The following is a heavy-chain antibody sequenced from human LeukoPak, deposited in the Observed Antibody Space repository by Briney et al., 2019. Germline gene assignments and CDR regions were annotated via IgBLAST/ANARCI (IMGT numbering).Heavy chain of an antibody. CDR1: GYTFTGSY. Sequence: ASVKVSCKASGYTFTGSYMHWVRQAPGQGLEWMGWINPNSGVSNYAQKFRGRVTMTRDTSISTAYMELSRLTSDDTAVYYCARVKGRVFGVITTKERYFDYWGQGTLVTVSS. CDR3: ARVKGRVFGVITTKERYFDY. CDR2: INPNSGVS. D-gene: IGHD3-3*01. V-gene: IGHV1-2*02. J-gene: IGHJ4*02.